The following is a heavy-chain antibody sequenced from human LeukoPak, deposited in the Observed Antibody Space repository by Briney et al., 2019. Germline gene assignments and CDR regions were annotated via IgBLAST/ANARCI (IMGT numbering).Heavy chain of an antibody. V-gene: IGHV3-21*01. CDR1: GFTFSSYS. CDR3: ARDSPPRYSGSAGGEGY. D-gene: IGHD1-26*01. J-gene: IGHJ4*02. CDR2: ISSSSSYI. Sequence: GGSLRLSCAASGFTFSSYSMNRVRQAPGKGLEWVSSISSSSSYIYYADSVKGRFTISRDNAKNSLYLQMNSLRAEDTAVYFCARDSPPRYSGSAGGEGYWGQGTLVTVSS.